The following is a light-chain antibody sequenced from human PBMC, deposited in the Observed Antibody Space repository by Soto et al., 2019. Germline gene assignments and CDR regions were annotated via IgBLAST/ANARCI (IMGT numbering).Light chain of an antibody. CDR3: GTWDSGLSAV. CDR2: DND. J-gene: IGLJ2*01. CDR1: SSNIGDNF. V-gene: IGLV1-51*01. Sequence: QPVLTQPPSVSAAPGQKVTISCSGTSSNIGDNFVSWYQQLPGTAPKLLIFDNDKRPSGIPDRFSGSKSGTSATLGITGLQTGDEADYYCGTWDSGLSAVFGGGTKLTVL.